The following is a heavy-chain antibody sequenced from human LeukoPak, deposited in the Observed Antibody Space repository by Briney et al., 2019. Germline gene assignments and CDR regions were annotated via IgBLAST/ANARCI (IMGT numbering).Heavy chain of an antibody. D-gene: IGHD3-3*01. CDR1: GFTFSDYY. Sequence: GGSLRLSCAVSGFTFSDYYMNWIRQVPGKGLEWLSCMSTGGEKIYYADSVKGRFTISRDNAKNSLYLQMNSLRAEDTAVYYCARVWSGLSFDYWGQGTLVTVSS. J-gene: IGHJ4*02. V-gene: IGHV3-11*04. CDR3: ARVWSGLSFDY. CDR2: MSTGGEKI.